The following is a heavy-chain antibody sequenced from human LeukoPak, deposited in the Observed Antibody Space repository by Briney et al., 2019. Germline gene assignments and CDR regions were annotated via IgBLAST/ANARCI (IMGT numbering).Heavy chain of an antibody. Sequence: PGGSLRLSCAASGFTFSAYNMIWVRQAPGKGLEWLSYISGSSSAIYYADSVQGRFTISRDNAKNSLSLQMSSLRVGDTAVYYCVRDRTLGVRDGFILAWGQGTLVTVSS. CDR3: VRDRTLGVRDGFILA. CDR2: ISGSSSAI. CDR1: GFTFSAYN. D-gene: IGHD5-24*01. V-gene: IGHV3-48*01. J-gene: IGHJ5*02.